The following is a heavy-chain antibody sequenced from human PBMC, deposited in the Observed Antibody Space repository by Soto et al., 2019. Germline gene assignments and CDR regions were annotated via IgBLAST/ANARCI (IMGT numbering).Heavy chain of an antibody. J-gene: IGHJ2*01. CDR1: GGTFSSYA. CDR3: ARTTYYYDSSGYSPLRINPYWYFDL. D-gene: IGHD3-22*01. CDR2: IIPIFGTA. Sequence: QVQLVQSGAEVKKPGSSVKVSCKASGGTFSSYAISWVRQAPGQGLEWMGGIIPIFGTANYAQKFQGRVTITADESTSTAYMELSSLRSEDTDVYYCARTTYYYDSSGYSPLRINPYWYFDLWGRGTLVTVSS. V-gene: IGHV1-69*12.